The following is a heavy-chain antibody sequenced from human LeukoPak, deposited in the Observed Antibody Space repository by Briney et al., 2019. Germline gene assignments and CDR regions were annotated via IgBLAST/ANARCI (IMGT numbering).Heavy chain of an antibody. Sequence: PSETLSLTCTVSGRSVSSGSYYWSWIRQPPGKGLEWIGYIYYSGSTNYNPSLKSRVTISVDTSKNQFSLKLSSVTAADTAVYYCARDSYIPGYDSSGSTAYYYYGMDVWGQRTTVTVSS. J-gene: IGHJ6*02. CDR2: IYYSGST. D-gene: IGHD3-22*01. V-gene: IGHV4-61*01. CDR1: GRSVSSGSYY. CDR3: ARDSYIPGYDSSGSTAYYYYGMDV.